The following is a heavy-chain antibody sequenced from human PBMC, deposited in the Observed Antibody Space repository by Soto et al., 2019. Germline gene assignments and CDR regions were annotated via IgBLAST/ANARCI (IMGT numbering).Heavy chain of an antibody. CDR2: IGPTSGDT. Sequence: ASVKVSCKASGYTFTGHYIHWVRQAPGQGPEWMGEIGPTSGDTRYAQKFQGRVTMTRDTSITTVYMELNNLSPDDTAVYYCGRGRSGQLVVFYWGQGTPVTVSS. CDR3: GRGRSGQLVVFY. V-gene: IGHV1-2*02. CDR1: GYTFTGHY. D-gene: IGHD3-10*01. J-gene: IGHJ4*02.